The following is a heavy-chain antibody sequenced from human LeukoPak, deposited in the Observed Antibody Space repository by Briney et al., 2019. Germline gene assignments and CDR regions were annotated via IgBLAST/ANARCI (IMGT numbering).Heavy chain of an antibody. J-gene: IGHJ4*02. CDR1: GGSVSSYY. CDR2: VYYSGST. V-gene: IGHV4-59*02. D-gene: IGHD3-3*01. CDR3: ARDRESITGGYFDY. Sequence: SETLSLTCTVSGGSVSSYYWSWIRQSPGKGLEWIGYVYYSGSTSYNPSLKSRVTISVDTSKNQFSLRLSSVTAADTAVYYCARDRESITGGYFDYWGQGTLVTVSS.